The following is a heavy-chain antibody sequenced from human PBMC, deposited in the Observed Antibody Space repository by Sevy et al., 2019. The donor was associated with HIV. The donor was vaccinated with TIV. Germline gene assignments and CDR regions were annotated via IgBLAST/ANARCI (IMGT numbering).Heavy chain of an antibody. Sequence: GGSLRLSCAASGFTFSNAWMSWVRQAPGKGLEWVGRIKSKTDGGTTDYAAPVKGRFTISRDDSKNTLYLQMNSLKTEDTAVYYCTTALITMIVVVTTEGDLWGRGTLVTVSS. CDR3: TTALITMIVVVTTEGDL. D-gene: IGHD3-22*01. CDR2: IKSKTDGGTT. V-gene: IGHV3-15*01. CDR1: GFTFSNAW. J-gene: IGHJ2*01.